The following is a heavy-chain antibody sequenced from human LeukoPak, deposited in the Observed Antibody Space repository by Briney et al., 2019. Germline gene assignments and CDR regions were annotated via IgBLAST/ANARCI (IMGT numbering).Heavy chain of an antibody. Sequence: ASVKVSCKASGYTFTSYGISWVRQAPGQGLEWMGWISAYNGNTNYAQKLQGRVTMTTDTSTSTAYMELSSLGSEDTAVYYCAREGGYCSSTSCSSNPFDYWGQGTLVTVSS. D-gene: IGHD2-2*01. CDR2: ISAYNGNT. CDR1: GYTFTSYG. J-gene: IGHJ4*02. V-gene: IGHV1-18*01. CDR3: AREGGYCSSTSCSSNPFDY.